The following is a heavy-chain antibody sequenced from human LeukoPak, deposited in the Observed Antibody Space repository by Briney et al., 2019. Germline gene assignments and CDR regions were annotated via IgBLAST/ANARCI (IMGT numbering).Heavy chain of an antibody. Sequence: GGSLRLSCAASGFTFSRYAMHWVRQAPGKGLGWVTIMSYDGSQRYYADSVKGRFSISRDNSENTLFLQMNSLRSEDTAVYYCARANSDSWHNFNQWGQGTLVTVSS. CDR2: MSYDGSQR. J-gene: IGHJ4*02. CDR1: GFTFSRYA. D-gene: IGHD6-13*01. V-gene: IGHV3-30-3*01. CDR3: ARANSDSWHNFNQ.